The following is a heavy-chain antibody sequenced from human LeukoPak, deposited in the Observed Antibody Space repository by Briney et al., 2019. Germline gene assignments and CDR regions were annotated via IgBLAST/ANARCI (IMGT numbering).Heavy chain of an antibody. J-gene: IGHJ3*02. CDR2: ITKSGDQT. CDR1: GFTVSSNY. Sequence: GGSLRLSCAASGFTVSSNYMSWVRQAPGKGLEWVSTITKSGDQTHYADSVRGLFTTSRDIFKNTLYLQMNSLRAEDTAVYHCVKSAGKDGYRDVFDIWGQGTVVTVSS. D-gene: IGHD5-24*01. V-gene: IGHV3-53*01. CDR3: VKSAGKDGYRDVFDI.